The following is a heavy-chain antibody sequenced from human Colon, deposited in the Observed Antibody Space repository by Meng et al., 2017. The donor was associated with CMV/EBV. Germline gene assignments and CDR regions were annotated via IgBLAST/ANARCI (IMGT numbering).Heavy chain of an antibody. CDR2: IHHSGST. D-gene: IGHD5-24*01. CDR1: GGYLSGYY. Sequence: QVDVQQGGAGLLRPSETLSLTCTVYGGYLSGYYWTWIRQAPGKGLEWIGEIHHSGSTFYNPSLNNRVSISVDTSKNQFSLNLRSVTAADTAVYYCSRGADPYKSGIYWGQGALVTVSS. CDR3: SRGADPYKSGIY. J-gene: IGHJ4*02. V-gene: IGHV4-34*01.